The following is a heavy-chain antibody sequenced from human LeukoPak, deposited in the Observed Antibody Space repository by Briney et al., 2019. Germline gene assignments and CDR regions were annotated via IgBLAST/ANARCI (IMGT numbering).Heavy chain of an antibody. CDR1: GYSFNSYA. Sequence: RASVKVSCKASGYSFNSYAINWVRQAPGQGLEWMGWITGDTGDPTYAQGFTGRFVFSLDTSVSTAYLQISSLKAEDTAVYYCARGEVPPENYYGDSIFDYWGQGTLVTVSS. CDR2: ITGDTGDP. CDR3: ARGEVPPENYYGDSIFDY. J-gene: IGHJ4*02. V-gene: IGHV7-4-1*02. D-gene: IGHD4-17*01.